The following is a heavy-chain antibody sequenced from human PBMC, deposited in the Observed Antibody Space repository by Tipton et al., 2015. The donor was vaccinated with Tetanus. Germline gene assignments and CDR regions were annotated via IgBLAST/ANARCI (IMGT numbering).Heavy chain of an antibody. CDR2: ITPMFGTA. CDR1: GGTFSRYA. CDR3: AREGIRLAANPFDY. J-gene: IGHJ4*02. V-gene: IGHV1-69*01. Sequence: QLVQSGAEVKKPGSSVKVSCKASGGTFSRYAISWVRQAPGQGLEWMGGITPMFGTANYAQRFQGRVTITADESTSTAYMEMSSLRSEDTATYYSAREGIRLAANPFDYWGQGTLVTVSS. D-gene: IGHD3-16*01.